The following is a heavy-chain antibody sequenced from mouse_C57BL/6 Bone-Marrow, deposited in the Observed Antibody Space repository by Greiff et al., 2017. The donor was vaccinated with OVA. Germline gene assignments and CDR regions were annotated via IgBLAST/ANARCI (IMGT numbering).Heavy chain of an antibody. D-gene: IGHD2-5*01. CDR1: GYTFTSYG. V-gene: IGHV1-81*01. J-gene: IGHJ3*01. CDR3: ARNSNWFAY. CDR2: IYPRSGNT. Sequence: VKLMESGAELARPGASVKLSCKASGYTFTSYGISWVKQRTGQGLEWIGEIYPRSGNTYYNEKFKGKATLTADKSSSTAYMELRSLTSEDSAVYFCARNSNWFAYWGQGTLVTVSA.